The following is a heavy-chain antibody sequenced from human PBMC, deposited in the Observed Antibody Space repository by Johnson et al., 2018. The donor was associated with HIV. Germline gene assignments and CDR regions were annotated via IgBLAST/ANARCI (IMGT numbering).Heavy chain of an antibody. V-gene: IGHV3-23*04. J-gene: IGHJ3*02. CDR3: AKLGLLAVADDAFDI. D-gene: IGHD6-19*01. CDR2: ISGSGGRT. Sequence: MLLVESGGGVVRRGGSLRLSCATSGFTFDDHGMSWVRQGPGQGLEWVSGISGSGGRTYYADSVKGRFTISRDNSKNTLYLQMNSLRAEDTAVYYCAKLGLLAVADDAFDIWGQGTMVTVSS. CDR1: GFTFDDHG.